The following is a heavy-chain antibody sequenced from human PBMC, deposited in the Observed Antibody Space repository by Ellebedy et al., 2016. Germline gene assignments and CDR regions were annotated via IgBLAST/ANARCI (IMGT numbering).Heavy chain of an antibody. V-gene: IGHV1-3*01. CDR2: INVGNGDT. Sequence: ASVKVSCKASGYTFTSYPMHWVRQAPGQRLEWMGWINVGNGDTKYSQKFQGRVTITRDTSASTAYMELSSLRYEDTAVFFCAREGWYSGSYYAYWGQGTLVTVSS. J-gene: IGHJ4*02. CDR1: GYTFTSYP. CDR3: AREGWYSGSYYAY. D-gene: IGHD1-26*01.